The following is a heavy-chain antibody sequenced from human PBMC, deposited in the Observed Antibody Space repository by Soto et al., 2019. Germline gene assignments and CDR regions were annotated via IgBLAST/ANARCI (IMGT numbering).Heavy chain of an antibody. CDR2: INAGNGNT. D-gene: IGHD3-22*01. J-gene: IGHJ5*02. CDR1: GYTFTSYA. Sequence: ASVKVSCKASGYTFTSYAMHWVRQAPGQRLEWMGWINAGNGNTKYSQKFQGRVTITRDTSASTAYMELSSLRSEDTAVYYCARDPSQYYYDSSGYQNWFDPWGQGTLVTVSS. V-gene: IGHV1-3*01. CDR3: ARDPSQYYYDSSGYQNWFDP.